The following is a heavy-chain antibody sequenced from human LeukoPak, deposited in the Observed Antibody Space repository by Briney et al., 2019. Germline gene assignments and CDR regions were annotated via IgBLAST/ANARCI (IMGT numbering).Heavy chain of an antibody. CDR1: GVSFDNYY. Sequence: SETLSLTCAVSGVSFDNYYWSWVRQTPGKGLEWLGEINHSGYTNDSPSLKSRVTLSIDTSRKQFSLNLKSVTVADAGIYYCTRMTTGYDYWGQGTLVTVSS. CDR2: INHSGYT. CDR3: TRMTTGYDY. J-gene: IGHJ4*02. V-gene: IGHV4-34*01. D-gene: IGHD4-17*01.